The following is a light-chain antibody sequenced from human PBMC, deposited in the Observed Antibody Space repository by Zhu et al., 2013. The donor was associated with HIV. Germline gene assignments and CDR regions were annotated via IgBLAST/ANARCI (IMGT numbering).Light chain of an antibody. CDR2: LGF. Sequence: DIVMTQSPLSLPVTPGEPASISCRSSQSLLSSHGYNHLSWYLQKPGQSPQLLIYLGFTRASGVPDRFSGSGSGTDFTLKISRVEAEDVGVYYCMQALQTPWTFGQGTKVEIK. J-gene: IGKJ1*01. CDR1: QSLLSSHGYNH. V-gene: IGKV2-28*01. CDR3: MQALQTPWT.